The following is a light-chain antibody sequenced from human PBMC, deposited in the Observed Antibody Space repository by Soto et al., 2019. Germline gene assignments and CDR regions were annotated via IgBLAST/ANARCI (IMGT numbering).Light chain of an antibody. CDR3: MQARQFPLT. CDR1: QSLLHSNGYTH. V-gene: IGKV2-28*01. CDR2: LVS. J-gene: IGKJ4*01. Sequence: DIVMTQSPLSLPVTPGEPAAISCRSSQSLLHSNGYTHLDWYLQKPGQSPQLLIYLVSNRASGLPDRFSGSGAGTDFTLKISRVEAEDVGVYYGMQARQFPLTFGGGTKVENK.